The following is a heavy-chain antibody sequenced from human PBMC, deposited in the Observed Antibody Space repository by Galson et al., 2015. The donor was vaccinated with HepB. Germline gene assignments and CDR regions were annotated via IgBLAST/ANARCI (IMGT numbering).Heavy chain of an antibody. D-gene: IGHD6-19*01. J-gene: IGHJ4*02. CDR2: IYYSGST. CDR3: AREEYGSGWSKIDY. CDR1: GFTFSSYW. Sequence: LRLSCAASGFTFSSYWMSWVRQAPGKGLEWIGHIYYSGSTNYNPSLKSRVTVSVDTSKNQFSLKLTSVTAADTAVYYCAREEYGSGWSKIDYWGQGTLVTVSS. V-gene: IGHV4-59*01.